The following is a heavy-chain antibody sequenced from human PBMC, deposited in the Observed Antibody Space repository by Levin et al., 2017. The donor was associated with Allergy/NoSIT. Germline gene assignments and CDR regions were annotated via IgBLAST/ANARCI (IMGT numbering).Heavy chain of an antibody. CDR3: ARASALLRYFDWSDYYYYHMDV. Sequence: ASVKVSCKASAYTFTGYYMHWVRQAPGQGLEWMGWINPNTGGTNYAQKFQGRVTMTRDTSISTAYMEVSRLRSDDTAVYYCARASALLRYFDWSDYYYYHMDVWGQGTTVTVSS. CDR2: INPNTGGT. D-gene: IGHD3-9*01. CDR1: AYTFTGYY. V-gene: IGHV1-2*02. J-gene: IGHJ6*02.